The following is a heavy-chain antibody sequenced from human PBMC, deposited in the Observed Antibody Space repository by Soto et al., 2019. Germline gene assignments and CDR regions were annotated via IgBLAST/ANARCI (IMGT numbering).Heavy chain of an antibody. CDR1: GESVSTNSAT. D-gene: IGHD2-8*01. J-gene: IGHJ5*01. V-gene: IGHV6-1*01. CDR3: ERLIGDSSLDS. Sequence: QVQLQQSGPGLVKPSQTLSLTCALSGESVSTNSATWDWIRQSPSRGLEWLGRTYYSSKWYHDYAFAVKGRITVNADTYTNQRTLQLNSVTPDDEAVYYCERLIGDSSLDSWGQGTLVTVSS. CDR2: TYYSSKWYH.